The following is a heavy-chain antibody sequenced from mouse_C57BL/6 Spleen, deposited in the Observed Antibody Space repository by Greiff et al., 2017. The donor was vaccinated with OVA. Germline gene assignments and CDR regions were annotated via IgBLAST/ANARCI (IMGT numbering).Heavy chain of an antibody. CDR3: ARHEGLNYEGYFDV. Sequence: VQLQQSGPELVKPGASVKISCKASGYTFTDYYMNWVKQSHGKSLEWIGDINPNNGGTSYNQKFKGKATLTVDKSSSTVYMELSRLTSEDSAVYFCARHEGLNYEGYFDVWGTGTTVTVSS. CDR1: GYTFTDYY. V-gene: IGHV1-26*01. J-gene: IGHJ1*03. D-gene: IGHD1-1*01. CDR2: INPNNGGT.